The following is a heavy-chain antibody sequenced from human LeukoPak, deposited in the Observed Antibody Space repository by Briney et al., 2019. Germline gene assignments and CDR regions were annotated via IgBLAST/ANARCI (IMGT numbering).Heavy chain of an antibody. J-gene: IGHJ3*02. CDR1: GFTFSSYW. D-gene: IGHD4-17*01. Sequence: GGSLRLSCAASGFTFSSYWMSWVRQAPGKGLEWVANITQDGSEKYYVDSVKGRFTISRDNSENTLYLQMNSLRAEDTAVYYCAKRDRTVTHAFDIWGQGTMVTVSS. CDR2: ITQDGSEK. V-gene: IGHV3-7*03. CDR3: AKRDRTVTHAFDI.